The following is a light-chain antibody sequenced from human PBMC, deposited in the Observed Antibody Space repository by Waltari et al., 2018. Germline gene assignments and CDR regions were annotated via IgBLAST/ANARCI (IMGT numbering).Light chain of an antibody. CDR3: VQAIAFPLT. Sequence: DIVMTQTPLSLPITPGEPASISCRSSQSLLHTNGNTYLHWYLQKPGQSPQLLIYGGANRASGVTDRCSGSGSGTDCTLKISKVEAEDVGVYYCVQAIAFPLTFGGGTKV. CDR1: QSLLHTNGNTY. J-gene: IGKJ4*01. CDR2: GGA. V-gene: IGKV2-40*01.